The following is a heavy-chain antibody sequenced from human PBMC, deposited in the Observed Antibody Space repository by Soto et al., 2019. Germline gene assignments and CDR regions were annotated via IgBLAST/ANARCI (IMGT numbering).Heavy chain of an antibody. J-gene: IGHJ6*02. Sequence: ASETLSLTCTVSGGSVSSGSYYWSWIRQPPGKGLEWIGYIYYSGSTNYNPSLKSRVTISVDTSKNQFSLKLSSVTAADTAVYYCARDRFAGTTGGYYYYYGMDVWGQGTTVTVSS. CDR1: GGSVSSGSYY. CDR3: ARDRFAGTTGGYYYYYGMDV. CDR2: IYYSGST. D-gene: IGHD1-7*01. V-gene: IGHV4-61*01.